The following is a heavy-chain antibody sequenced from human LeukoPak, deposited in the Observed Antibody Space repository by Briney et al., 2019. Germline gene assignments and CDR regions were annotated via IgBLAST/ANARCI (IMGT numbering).Heavy chain of an antibody. CDR3: AKDWSSGIIGSYYFDY. J-gene: IGHJ4*02. D-gene: IGHD3-10*01. CDR2: IWYGGSNK. Sequence: AGGSLRLSCAASGFTFSSYGMHWLRQAPGKGREWVAVIWYGGSNKYYADSVKGRFTISRDNSKNTLYLQMNSLRAEDTAVYYCAKDWSSGIIGSYYFDYWGQGTLVTVSS. CDR1: GFTFSSYG. V-gene: IGHV3-33*06.